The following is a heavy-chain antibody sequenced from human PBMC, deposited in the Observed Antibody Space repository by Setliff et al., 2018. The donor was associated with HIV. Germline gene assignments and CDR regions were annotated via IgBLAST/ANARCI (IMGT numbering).Heavy chain of an antibody. J-gene: IGHJ4*02. CDR1: GGSISSSGPGYY. Sequence: SETLSLTCTVSGGSISSSGPGYYWGWVRQAPGGGLEWIGSVYYSGSTYYNPSLKSRVTISLDTSMNQLSLRLTSMTAADTAVYYCARSQPDTIFGVVIFDYWGQGKMVTVSS. CDR2: VYYSGST. D-gene: IGHD3-3*01. V-gene: IGHV4-39*01. CDR3: ARSQPDTIFGVVIFDY.